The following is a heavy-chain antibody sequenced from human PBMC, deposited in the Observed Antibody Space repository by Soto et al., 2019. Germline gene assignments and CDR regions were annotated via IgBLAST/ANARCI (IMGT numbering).Heavy chain of an antibody. V-gene: IGHV4-34*01. J-gene: IGHJ4*02. D-gene: IGHD3-10*01. Sequence: PSETLSLTCAVYGGSFSGYYWSWIRQTPGKGLEWIGEINHSGSTNYNPSLKSRVTISVDTSKNQFSLKLSSVTAADTVVYYCARKIWFGELLFLDYWGQGTLVTV. CDR1: GGSFSGYY. CDR2: INHSGST. CDR3: ARKIWFGELLFLDY.